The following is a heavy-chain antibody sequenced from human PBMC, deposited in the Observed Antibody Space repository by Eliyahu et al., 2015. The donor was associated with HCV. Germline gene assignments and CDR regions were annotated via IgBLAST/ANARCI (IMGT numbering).Heavy chain of an antibody. Sequence: QVQLQESGPGLVKPSQTLSLTCTVSGGSIXSXDYXWXWXRQPXGKGLEWIGYIYYSGSTYYNPSLKSRVTISVDTSKNQFFLKLSSVTAADTAVYYCAREASTAMVSGDYYYYGMDVWGQGTTVTVSS. D-gene: IGHD5-18*01. CDR2: IYYSGST. J-gene: IGHJ6*02. V-gene: IGHV4-30-4*08. CDR1: GGSIXSXDYX. CDR3: AREASTAMVSGDYYYYGMDV.